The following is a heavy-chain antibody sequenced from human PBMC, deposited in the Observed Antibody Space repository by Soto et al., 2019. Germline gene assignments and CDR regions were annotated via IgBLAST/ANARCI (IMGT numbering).Heavy chain of an antibody. CDR2: ISGSGGST. V-gene: IGHV3-23*01. J-gene: IGHJ4*02. CDR3: AKFDAFSGYYLGGDY. D-gene: IGHD3-22*01. CDR1: GFTFSSYA. Sequence: ESGGGLVQPGGSLRLSCAASGFTFSSYAMSWVPQAPGTGLEWVSAISGSGGSTYYADPVKGRFTISRDNSKNTLYLQMNSLRAEDTAVYYCAKFDAFSGYYLGGDYWGQGTLVTVSS.